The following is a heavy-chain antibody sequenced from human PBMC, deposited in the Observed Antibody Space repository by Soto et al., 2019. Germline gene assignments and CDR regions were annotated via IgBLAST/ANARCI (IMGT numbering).Heavy chain of an antibody. CDR2: IYYSGST. J-gene: IGHJ6*02. CDR1: GGSISSYY. D-gene: IGHD3-10*01. CDR3: ARDGSGSNHLDV. Sequence: SETLSLTCTVSGGSISSYYWSWIRQPPGKGLDWIGYIYYSGSTNYHPSLKSRVTISVDTSKNQFSLKLSSVTAAATAVYYCARDGSGSNHLDVWGQGTTVTVSS. V-gene: IGHV4-59*01.